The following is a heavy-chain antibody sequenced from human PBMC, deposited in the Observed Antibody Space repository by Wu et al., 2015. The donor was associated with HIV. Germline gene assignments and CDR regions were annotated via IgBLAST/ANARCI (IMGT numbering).Heavy chain of an antibody. CDR1: GYTFTGYY. CDR2: ISGYNGNT. D-gene: IGHD6-19*01. J-gene: IGHJ3*02. V-gene: IGHV1-18*04. CDR3: ARMSWQWLAHDAFDI. Sequence: QVQLVQSGAEVKKPGASVKVSCKASGYTFTGYYMHWVRQAPGQGLEWMGWISGYNGNTNYTQKFQGRVAMTTDTFTNIAYMELRSLRSDDTAVYYCARMSWQWLAHDAFDIWGQGTTVTVSS.